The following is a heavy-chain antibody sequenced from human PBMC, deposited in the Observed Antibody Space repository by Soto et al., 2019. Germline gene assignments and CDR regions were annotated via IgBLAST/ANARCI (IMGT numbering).Heavy chain of an antibody. Sequence: ASVKVSCKPSGYTFTSYLIYWVRQAPGQRLEWMGWISAYNGNTNYAQKLQGRVTMTTDTSTSTAYMELRSLRSDDTAVYYCARDKGRESYYYGMDVWGQGTTVTVSS. D-gene: IGHD3-10*01. V-gene: IGHV1-18*01. CDR2: ISAYNGNT. J-gene: IGHJ6*02. CDR1: GYTFTSYL. CDR3: ARDKGRESYYYGMDV.